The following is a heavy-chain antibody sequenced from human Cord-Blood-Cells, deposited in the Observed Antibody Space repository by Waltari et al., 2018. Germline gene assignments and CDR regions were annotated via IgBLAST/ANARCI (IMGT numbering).Heavy chain of an antibody. CDR3: AREGEYYDILTGWDY. CDR1: GFTFSSYS. J-gene: IGHJ4*02. V-gene: IGHV3-21*01. Sequence: EVQLVESGGGLVKPGGSLRLSCAASGFTFSSYSMNWVRQAPGKGLEWVSSISSRSSYRYYADSVKGRFTISRDNAKNSLYLQMNSLRAEDTAVYYCAREGEYYDILTGWDYWGQGTLVTVSS. CDR2: ISSRSSYR. D-gene: IGHD3-9*01.